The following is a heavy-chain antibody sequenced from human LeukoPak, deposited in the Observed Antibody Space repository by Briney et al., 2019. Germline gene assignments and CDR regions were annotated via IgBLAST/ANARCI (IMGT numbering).Heavy chain of an antibody. Sequence: SETLSLTCTVSGGSISSYYWSWIRQPPGKGLEWIGYIYYSVDYSGSTNYNPSLKSRVTISVDTSKNQFSLKLTSVTAADTAMYYCARVGLDSHYYMDVWGKGTTVTVSS. CDR2: IYYSVDYSGST. CDR1: GGSISSYY. J-gene: IGHJ6*03. D-gene: IGHD3-16*01. V-gene: IGHV4-59*01. CDR3: ARVGLDSHYYMDV.